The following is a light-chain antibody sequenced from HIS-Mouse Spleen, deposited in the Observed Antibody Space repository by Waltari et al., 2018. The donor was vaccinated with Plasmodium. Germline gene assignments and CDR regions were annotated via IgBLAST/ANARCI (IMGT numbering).Light chain of an antibody. Sequence: PAVSVALGQTVRITCQGDSLRSDYASWYQQKPGQAPVLVIYGKNNRPSGIPDRFSGSSSGNTASLTITGAQAEDEADYYCNSRDSSGNHLVFGGGTKLTVL. J-gene: IGLJ2*01. CDR1: SLRSDY. CDR3: NSRDSSGNHLV. V-gene: IGLV3-19*01. CDR2: GKN.